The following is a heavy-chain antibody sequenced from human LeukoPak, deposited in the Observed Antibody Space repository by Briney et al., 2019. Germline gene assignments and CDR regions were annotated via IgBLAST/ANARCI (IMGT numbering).Heavy chain of an antibody. J-gene: IGHJ4*02. CDR3: ARSPYGYSRFDL. CDR1: GGSISSSSSSY. V-gene: IGHV4-39*02. Sequence: PSETLSLTCTVSGGSISSSSSSYWVWIRQPPGKGLEWIGTIYYSGKTYYSPSLKSRVTISVDTSKNHFSLKSYSVTAADTAVYYCARSPYGYSRFDLWGQGTLVTVSS. CDR2: IYYSGKT. D-gene: IGHD5-24*01.